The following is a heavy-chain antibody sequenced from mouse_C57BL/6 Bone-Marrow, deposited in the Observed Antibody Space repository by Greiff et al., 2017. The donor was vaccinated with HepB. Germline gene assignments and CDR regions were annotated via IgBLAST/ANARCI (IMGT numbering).Heavy chain of an antibody. V-gene: IGHV1-69*01. J-gene: IGHJ2*01. CDR2: IDPSDSYT. CDR3: ARYSGYSYYFDY. Sequence: QVQLQQPGAELVMPGASVKLSCKASGYTFTSYWMHRVKQRPGQGLEWIGEIDPSDSYTNYNQKFKGKSTLTVDKSSSTAYMQLSSLTSEDSAVYYCARYSGYSYYFDYWGQGTTLTVSS. CDR1: GYTFTSYW. D-gene: IGHD2-3*01.